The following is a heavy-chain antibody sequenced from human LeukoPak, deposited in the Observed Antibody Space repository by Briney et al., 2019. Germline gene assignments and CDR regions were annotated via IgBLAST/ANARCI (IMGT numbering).Heavy chain of an antibody. Sequence: EASVKVSCKASGGTFSSYAFSWVRQAPGQGLEWMGRIIPILGIANYAQKFQGRVTITADKSTSTAYMELSSLRSEDTAVYYCAGSMVRGVIPYYGMDVWGQGTTVTVSS. J-gene: IGHJ6*02. CDR3: AGSMVRGVIPYYGMDV. CDR1: GGTFSSYA. D-gene: IGHD3-10*01. V-gene: IGHV1-69*04. CDR2: IIPILGIA.